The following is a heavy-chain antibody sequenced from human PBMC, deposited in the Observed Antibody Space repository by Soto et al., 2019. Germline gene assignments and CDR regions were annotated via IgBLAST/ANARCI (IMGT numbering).Heavy chain of an antibody. J-gene: IGHJ4*02. Sequence: QVQLVESGGGVVQPGRSLRLSCAASGFTFSSYGMHWVRQAPGKGLEWVAVISYDGSNKYYADSVKGRFTISRDNSKNTLYLQMNSLRAEDTAVYYCAKAYDYGDYFPFDYWGQGTLVTVSS. CDR1: GFTFSSYG. V-gene: IGHV3-30*18. CDR2: ISYDGSNK. D-gene: IGHD4-17*01. CDR3: AKAYDYGDYFPFDY.